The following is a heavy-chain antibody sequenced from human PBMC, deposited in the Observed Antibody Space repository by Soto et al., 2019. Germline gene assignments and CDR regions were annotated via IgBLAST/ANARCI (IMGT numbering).Heavy chain of an antibody. CDR2: ISSSSSYT. Sequence: LRLSCAASGFTFSDYYMSWIRQAPGKGLEWVSYISSSSSYTNYADSVKGRFTISRDNAKNSLYLQMNSLRAEDAAVYGCAGYYYGSGSYYLWGQGTLVTVSS. V-gene: IGHV3-11*06. CDR3: AGYYYGSGSYYL. J-gene: IGHJ4*02. CDR1: GFTFSDYY. D-gene: IGHD3-10*01.